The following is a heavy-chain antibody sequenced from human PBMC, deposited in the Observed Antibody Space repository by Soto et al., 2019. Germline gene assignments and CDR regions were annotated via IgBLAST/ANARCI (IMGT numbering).Heavy chain of an antibody. V-gene: IGHV4-39*01. CDR2: IYYTGST. Sequence: SETLSLTCTVSGGSISSSSYYWCWVRQPPGKGLEWIGSIYYTGSTYYNPSLTSRVTISVDTSKNQISLKLSSVTAADTAVYYCARGPSSASWYGDYWGQGTLVTVSS. CDR3: ARGPSSASWYGDY. D-gene: IGHD6-13*01. CDR1: GGSISSSSYY. J-gene: IGHJ4*02.